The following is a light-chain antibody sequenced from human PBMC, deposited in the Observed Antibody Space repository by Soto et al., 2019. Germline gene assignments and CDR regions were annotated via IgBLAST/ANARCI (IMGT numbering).Light chain of an antibody. CDR1: QGISSA. Sequence: AIQLTQSPSSLSASVGDRVTITCRASQGISSALAWYQQKPGKAPKLLIYDASSLESGVPSRFSGSGSGTDFTLTISRLEPEDFAVYYCHQYGGSPQTFGQGTKVEIK. J-gene: IGKJ1*01. V-gene: IGKV1-13*02. CDR2: DAS. CDR3: HQYGGSPQT.